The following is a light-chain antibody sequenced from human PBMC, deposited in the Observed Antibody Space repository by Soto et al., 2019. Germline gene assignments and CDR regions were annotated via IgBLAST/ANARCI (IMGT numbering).Light chain of an antibody. Sequence: EVVLTQSPGTLSLSPGESATLSCRASQSVRGNYFAWYQQRPGQAPRLLVYGPSVRAAGIPDRFRGSGSRTDFNLTINRVEPEDFAVYYCRQFGMSPFTFGPGTTLDIK. CDR3: RQFGMSPFT. CDR1: QSVRGNY. J-gene: IGKJ3*01. CDR2: GPS. V-gene: IGKV3-20*01.